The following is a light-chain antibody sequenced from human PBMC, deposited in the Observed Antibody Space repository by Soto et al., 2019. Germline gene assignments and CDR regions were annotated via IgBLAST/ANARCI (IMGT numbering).Light chain of an antibody. CDR2: DVS. Sequence: QSALTQPRSVSGSPGQSVTISCTGTSSDVGGYTYVSWYQQHPGKAPKLMIYDVSKRPSGVPDRFSGSKSGNTASLTISGLQAEDEADYYCCSYAGSYTLVVFGGGTNLTVL. V-gene: IGLV2-11*01. J-gene: IGLJ2*01. CDR3: CSYAGSYTLVV. CDR1: SSDVGGYTY.